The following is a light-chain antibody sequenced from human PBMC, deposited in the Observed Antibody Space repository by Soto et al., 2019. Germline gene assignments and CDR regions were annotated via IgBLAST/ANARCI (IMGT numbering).Light chain of an antibody. CDR2: RNT. V-gene: IGLV1-40*01. CDR1: SSNLGADYG. J-gene: IGLJ2*01. Sequence: QSVLTQPPSVSGAPGQRVIISCTGSSSNLGADYGVHWYQQLPGAAPKLLIYRNTYRPSGVPDRFSGSKSGTSASLAITGLQAEDEADYYCQCYDSYLSCALFGGGTKVTVL. CDR3: QCYDSYLSCAL.